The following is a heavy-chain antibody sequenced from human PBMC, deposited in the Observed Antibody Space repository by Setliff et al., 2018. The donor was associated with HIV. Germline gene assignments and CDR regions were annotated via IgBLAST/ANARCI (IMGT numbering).Heavy chain of an antibody. CDR1: GGSMSGSSYY. CDR2: LDYSGTT. J-gene: IGHJ4*02. Sequence: PSETLSLTCTVSGGSMSGSSYYWGWIRQPPGKGLEWIGSLDYSGTTYYNPSLKSRVTISVDTSENQFSLRLNSVTAADTAVYYCARRPYYFDSWGQGTLVTVSS. CDR3: ARRPYYFDS. V-gene: IGHV4-39*01.